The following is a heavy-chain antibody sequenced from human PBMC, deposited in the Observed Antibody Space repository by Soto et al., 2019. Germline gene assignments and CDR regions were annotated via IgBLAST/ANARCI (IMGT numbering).Heavy chain of an antibody. CDR2: IYYSGST. V-gene: IGHV4-61*01. Sequence: SETLSLTCTVSGGSVSSGSYYWSWIRQPPGKGLEWIGYIYYSGSTNYNPSLKSRVTISVDTSKNQFSLKLSSVTAADTAVYYCASMNYPGYSSGWDRNYFDYWGQGTLVTVSS. D-gene: IGHD6-19*01. J-gene: IGHJ4*02. CDR3: ASMNYPGYSSGWDRNYFDY. CDR1: GGSVSSGSYY.